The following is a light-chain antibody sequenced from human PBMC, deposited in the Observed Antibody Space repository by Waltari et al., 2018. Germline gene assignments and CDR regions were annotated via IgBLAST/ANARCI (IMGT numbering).Light chain of an antibody. CDR3: QQLISYPLT. CDR2: AAS. CDR1: QGISSY. V-gene: IGKV1-9*01. J-gene: IGKJ4*01. Sequence: IQLTQSPPSLSASVGDRATITCRPSQGISSYLAWYQQKPGKAPKLLIYAASTLQYGVPSRFSGSGYGTDFTLTINSLQPEDFATYYCQQLISYPLTFGGGTRVEI.